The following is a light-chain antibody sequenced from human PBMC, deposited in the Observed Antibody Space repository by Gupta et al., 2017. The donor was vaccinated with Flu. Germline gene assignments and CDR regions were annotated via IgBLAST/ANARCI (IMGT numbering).Light chain of an antibody. Sequence: EIVLTQSPATLSLSPGERASLSCRASQSVSNFLAWYQHKPGQAPRLLIYDASNRATGIPARFSGSGSGTDFTLTSSSREPEDSAVYYWQQRRDLITFGGGTRVQIK. J-gene: IGKJ4*01. V-gene: IGKV3-11*01. CDR2: DAS. CDR3: QQRRDLIT. CDR1: QSVSNF.